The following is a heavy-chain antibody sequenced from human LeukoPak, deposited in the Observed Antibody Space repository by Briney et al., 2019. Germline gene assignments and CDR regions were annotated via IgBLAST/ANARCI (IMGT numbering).Heavy chain of an antibody. CDR2: ISYDGNIK. CDR1: GFTFISYA. J-gene: IGHJ4*02. CDR3: ARGPGYSSGWYVLSVDY. D-gene: IGHD6-19*01. V-gene: IGHV3-30-3*01. Sequence: PGGSLRLSCAASGFTFISYAMHWVRQAPGKGLEWVAVISYDGNIKYYADSVKGRFTTSRDNFKNMLYLQMNSLSAEDTAVYYCARGPGYSSGWYVLSVDYWGQGTLVTVSS.